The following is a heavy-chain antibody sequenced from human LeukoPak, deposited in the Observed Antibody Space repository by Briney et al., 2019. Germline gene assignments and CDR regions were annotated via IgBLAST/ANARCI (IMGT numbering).Heavy chain of an antibody. CDR3: AKDIVATINYCEY. CDR2: ISGSTGST. J-gene: IGHJ4*02. D-gene: IGHD5-12*01. CDR1: GFTFSIYA. Sequence: PGGSLRLSCAASGFTFSIYAMSWVRQAPGKGLEWVSSISGSTGSTYYADSVKGRFTISRDNSKNTLYLQMNSLRAEDTAVYYRAKDIVATINYCEYWGQGTLVTVSS. V-gene: IGHV3-23*01.